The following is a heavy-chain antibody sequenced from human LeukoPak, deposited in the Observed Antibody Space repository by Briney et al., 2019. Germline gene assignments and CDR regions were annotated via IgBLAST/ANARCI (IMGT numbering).Heavy chain of an antibody. Sequence: GGSLRLSCAASGFSFGTFYMTWVRQAPGKGLESVAKINPDGTGEYYVDSVEGRFTISRDNTRNLLYLQVNSLRAEDTAVYFCALEEWWRFDYWGQGILVTVSS. V-gene: IGHV3-7*01. CDR3: ALEEWWRFDY. D-gene: IGHD2-15*01. J-gene: IGHJ4*02. CDR1: GFSFGTFY. CDR2: INPDGTGE.